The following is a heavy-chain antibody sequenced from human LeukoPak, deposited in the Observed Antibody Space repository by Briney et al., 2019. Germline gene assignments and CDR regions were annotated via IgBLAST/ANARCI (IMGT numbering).Heavy chain of an antibody. J-gene: IGHJ5*02. V-gene: IGHV4-38-2*02. Sequence: ASETLSLTCTVSGYSISSGYYWGWIRQPPGKGLEWIGSIYHSGSTYYNPSLKSRVTISVDTSKNQFSLKLSSVTAADTAVYYCARGRYRFDPWGQGTLVTVSS. D-gene: IGHD5-18*01. CDR3: ARGRYRFDP. CDR2: IYHSGST. CDR1: GYSISSGYY.